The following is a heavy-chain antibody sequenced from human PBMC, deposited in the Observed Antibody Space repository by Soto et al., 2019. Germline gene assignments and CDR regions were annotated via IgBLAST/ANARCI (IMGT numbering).Heavy chain of an antibody. CDR2: ISNDGGDK. V-gene: IGHV3-30*18. Sequence: QVQLAESGGGVVQPGRSLTITCAASGFTLGTYGMHWVRQAPGKGLEWVAVISNDGGDKYYSDSVMGRFTISRDNSKNTLFLQMNSLRAEDTAVYFCAKEFCDSSGFYPSRDALDIWGQGTVVTVSS. J-gene: IGHJ3*02. CDR1: GFTLGTYG. CDR3: AKEFCDSSGFYPSRDALDI. D-gene: IGHD3-22*01.